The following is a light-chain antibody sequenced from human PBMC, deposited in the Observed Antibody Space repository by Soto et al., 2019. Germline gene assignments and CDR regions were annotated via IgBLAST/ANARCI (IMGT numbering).Light chain of an antibody. V-gene: IGKV3-11*01. Sequence: EVVLTQSPATLSLSPGEKATLSCRASQDINTYLGWYQQKPGQPPRLLIYDASNRASGIPARFSGSGSGTDFTLIINSLEPEDFAIYYCQHRYNWPLTFGAGTKVEIK. J-gene: IGKJ4*01. CDR1: QDINTY. CDR2: DAS. CDR3: QHRYNWPLT.